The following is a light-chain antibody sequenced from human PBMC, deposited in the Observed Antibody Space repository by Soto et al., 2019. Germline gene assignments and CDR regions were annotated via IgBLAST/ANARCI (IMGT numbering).Light chain of an antibody. CDR3: QHYNYWPYT. Sequence: EIVMTQSPATLSLSPGERDTLSCRASQTIDNTLAWYQRKPGQAPRLLIYDASTRATGVPARFSGSGSGTDFTLTISSLQSEDFAVYYCQHYNYWPYTFGQGTKVEIK. J-gene: IGKJ2*01. CDR2: DAS. V-gene: IGKV3-15*01. CDR1: QTIDNT.